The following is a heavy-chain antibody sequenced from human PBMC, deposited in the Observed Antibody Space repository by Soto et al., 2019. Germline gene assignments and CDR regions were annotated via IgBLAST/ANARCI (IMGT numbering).Heavy chain of an antibody. V-gene: IGHV1-18*01. CDR1: GYTFTSYG. D-gene: IGHD4-17*01. J-gene: IGHJ4*02. CDR3: ARVRVTTTQGYYFDY. CDR2: ISAYNGNT. Sequence: GASVKVSCKASGYTFTSYGISWVRQAPGQGLEWMGWISAYNGNTNYAQKLQGRVTMTTDTSTSTAYMELRSLRSDDTAVYYCARVRVTTTQGYYFDYWGQGTLVTVSS.